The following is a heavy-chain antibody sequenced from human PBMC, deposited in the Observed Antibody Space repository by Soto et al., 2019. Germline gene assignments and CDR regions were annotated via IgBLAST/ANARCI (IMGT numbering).Heavy chain of an antibody. D-gene: IGHD1-26*01. CDR3: ARDTTSGSYWDY. V-gene: IGHV4-59*01. J-gene: IGHJ4*02. CDR1: GGSISTYF. Sequence: SETLSLTCTVSGGSISTYFWSWIRQPPGKGLEWIGFIYHSGGTSYNPSLESRVTISVDTSKNQFSLKLRSVTAADTAVYYCARDTTSGSYWDYWGQGTLVTVSS. CDR2: IYHSGGT.